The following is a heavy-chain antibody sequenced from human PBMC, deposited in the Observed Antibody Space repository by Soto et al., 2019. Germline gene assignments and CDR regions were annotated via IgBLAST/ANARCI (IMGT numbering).Heavy chain of an antibody. CDR2: IIPLFGSA. CDR1: GGTFKTYA. CDR3: AIEAGALYCYYCGMDV. J-gene: IGHJ6*02. D-gene: IGHD6-13*01. V-gene: IGHV1-69*12. Sequence: QVQLVQSGAEVKRPGSSVRVSCKASGGTFKTYAITWVRQAPGRGLEWMGGIIPLFGSANYSQNFQGRVTTTADECTNKAYMELTSLGSEETAVYYCAIEAGALYCYYCGMDVWGQGTTVTVSS.